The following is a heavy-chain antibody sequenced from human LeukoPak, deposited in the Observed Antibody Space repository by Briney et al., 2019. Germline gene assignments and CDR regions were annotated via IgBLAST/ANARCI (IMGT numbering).Heavy chain of an antibody. CDR1: GFTFSSYA. J-gene: IGHJ4*02. Sequence: PGGSLRLSCAASGFTFSSYAMSWVRQAPGKGLEWVSALSGSGGSTYYADSVKGRFTISKDNAKNTVYLQMNNLRAEDTAVYYCVSFYEAYWGRGTLVTVSS. CDR3: VSFYEAY. D-gene: IGHD2/OR15-2a*01. V-gene: IGHV3-23*01. CDR2: LSGSGGST.